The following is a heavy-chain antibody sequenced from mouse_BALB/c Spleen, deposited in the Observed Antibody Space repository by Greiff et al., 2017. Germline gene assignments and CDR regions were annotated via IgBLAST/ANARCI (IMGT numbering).Heavy chain of an antibody. Sequence: VQLQQSGTVLARPGASVKMSCKASGYSFTSYWMHWVKQRPGQGLEWIGAIYPGNSDTSYNQKFKGKAKLTADKSSSTAYMQLSSLTSEDSAVYYCARGGNYFYYAMDYWGQGTSVTVSS. J-gene: IGHJ4*01. CDR1: GYSFTSYW. D-gene: IGHD2-1*01. CDR3: ARGGNYFYYAMDY. V-gene: IGHV1-5*01. CDR2: IYPGNSDT.